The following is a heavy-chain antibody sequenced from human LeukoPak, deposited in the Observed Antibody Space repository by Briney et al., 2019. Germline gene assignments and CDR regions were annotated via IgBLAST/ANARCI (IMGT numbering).Heavy chain of an antibody. J-gene: IGHJ3*02. CDR3: ARVLGSSWSDDAFDI. V-gene: IGHV4-4*02. CDR1: GGSISSSNW. CDR2: IYHSGST. D-gene: IGHD6-13*01. Sequence: SETLSLTCAVSGGSISSSNWWSWVRQPPGKGLEWIGEIYHSGSTNYNPSLKSRATISVDKSKNQFSLKLSSVTAADTAVYYCARVLGSSWSDDAFDIWGQGTMVTVSS.